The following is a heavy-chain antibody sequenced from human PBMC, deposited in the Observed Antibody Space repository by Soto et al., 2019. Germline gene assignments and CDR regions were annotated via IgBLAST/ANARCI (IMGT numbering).Heavy chain of an antibody. Sequence: QVQLQESGPGLVKPSQTLSLTCTVSGGSISSGDYYWSWIRQHPGKGLEWIGYIYYSGSTYYNPSLKSRVTISVDTSKNQFSLKLSSVTAADPAVYYCARWWSGSRQGFDPLGQGTLVTVSS. CDR1: GGSISSGDYY. CDR2: IYYSGST. V-gene: IGHV4-31*03. D-gene: IGHD3-3*01. CDR3: ARWWSGSRQGFDP. J-gene: IGHJ5*02.